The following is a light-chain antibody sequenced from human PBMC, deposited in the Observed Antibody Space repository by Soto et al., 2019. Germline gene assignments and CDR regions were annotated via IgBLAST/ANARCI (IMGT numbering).Light chain of an antibody. CDR3: QTWGTDSVV. J-gene: IGLJ2*01. CDR2: VNTDGSH. V-gene: IGLV4-69*01. Sequence: QSVLTQSPSASASLGAPVRLTCTLSSGHSNYVIAWHQQQPQKGPRYLMKVNTDGSHNKGDGIPDRFSGSSSGAERYLTISSLHSEDEADYCCQTWGTDSVVFGGGTQLTVL. CDR1: SGHSNYV.